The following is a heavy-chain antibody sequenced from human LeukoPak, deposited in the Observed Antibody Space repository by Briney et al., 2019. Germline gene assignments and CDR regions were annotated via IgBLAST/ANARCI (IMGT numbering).Heavy chain of an antibody. CDR2: ISSSSTYT. D-gene: IGHD2-2*02. J-gene: IGHJ6*02. V-gene: IGHV3-21*05. CDR3: ARGSVDCSSTSCYKAASYYYYGMDV. Sequence: GGSLRLSCAASGFTFSGYGMHWVRQAPGKGLEWVSYISSSSTYTNYADSVKGRFTISRDNAKNSLYLQMNSLRAEDTAVYYCARGSVDCSSTSCYKAASYYYYGMDVWGQGTTVTVSS. CDR1: GFTFSGYG.